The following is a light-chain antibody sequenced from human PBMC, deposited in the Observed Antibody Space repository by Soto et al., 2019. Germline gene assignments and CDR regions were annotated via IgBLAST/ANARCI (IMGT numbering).Light chain of an antibody. CDR2: NNA. Sequence: QSVLTQPPSVSGAPGQRVTISCTGSSSNIGAGYAVHWYQHPPGTGPKLLIYNNAIRPSGVPDRFSGSRSATSASLAITGLQAEDEADYYCQSHDNSLSGFYVFGTGTKVTVL. CDR1: SSNIGAGYA. CDR3: QSHDNSLSGFYV. J-gene: IGLJ1*01. V-gene: IGLV1-40*01.